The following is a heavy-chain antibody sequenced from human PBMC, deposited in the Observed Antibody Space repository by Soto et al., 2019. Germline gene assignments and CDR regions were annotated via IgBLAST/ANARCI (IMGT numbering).Heavy chain of an antibody. V-gene: IGHV1-69*13. D-gene: IGHD3-9*01. CDR3: ARGLPRYYDIPEGSGPSYFDY. J-gene: IGHJ4*02. CDR1: GGTFSSYA. Sequence: GASVKVSCKASGGTFSSYAISWVRQAPGQGLEWMGEIIPIFGTANYAQKFQGRVTITADESTSTAYMELSSLRSEDTAVYYCARGLPRYYDIPEGSGPSYFDYWGQGTLVTVSS. CDR2: IIPIFGTA.